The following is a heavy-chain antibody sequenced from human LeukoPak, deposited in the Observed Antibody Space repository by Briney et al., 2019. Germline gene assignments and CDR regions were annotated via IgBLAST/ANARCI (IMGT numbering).Heavy chain of an antibody. CDR1: GFTFSPYA. J-gene: IGHJ3*01. V-gene: IGHV3-21*01. CDR3: AREGGVLGEAFDV. CDR2: IGDSSRSI. D-gene: IGHD3-10*01. Sequence: GGSLRLSCAASGFTFSPYAMNWVRQAPGKGLEWVSSIGDSSRSIFYADSVKGRFTISRDNAKYSLYLQMNSLRAEDTAVYCCAREGGVLGEAFDVWGQGTMVTISS.